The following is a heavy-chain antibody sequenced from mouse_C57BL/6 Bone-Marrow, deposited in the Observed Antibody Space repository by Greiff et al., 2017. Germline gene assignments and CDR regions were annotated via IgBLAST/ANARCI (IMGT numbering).Heavy chain of an antibody. CDR2: ISNGGGST. V-gene: IGHV5-12*01. CDR1: GFTFSDYY. CDR3: ARPYDGYYVWFAY. D-gene: IGHD2-3*01. Sequence: DVHLVESGGGLVQPGGSLKLSCAASGFTFSDYYMYWVRQTPEKRLEWVAYISNGGGSTYYPDTVKGRFTISRDNAKNTLYLQMSRLKSEDTAMYYCARPYDGYYVWFAYWGQGTLVTVSA. J-gene: IGHJ3*01.